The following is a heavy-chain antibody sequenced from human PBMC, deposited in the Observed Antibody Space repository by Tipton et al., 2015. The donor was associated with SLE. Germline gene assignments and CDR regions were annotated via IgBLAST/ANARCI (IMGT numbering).Heavy chain of an antibody. D-gene: IGHD5-24*01. CDR2: IYYSGST. CDR3: ARGRNYGYQYYFDS. V-gene: IGHV4-59*01. J-gene: IGHJ4*02. Sequence: TLSLTCTVSGGSISSYYWSWIRQPPGKGLEWMGYIYYSGSTNYNPSLKSRVTISVDTSKNQFSLKLSSVTAADTAVYYCARGRNYGYQYYFDSWGQGSLVTVSS. CDR1: GGSISSYY.